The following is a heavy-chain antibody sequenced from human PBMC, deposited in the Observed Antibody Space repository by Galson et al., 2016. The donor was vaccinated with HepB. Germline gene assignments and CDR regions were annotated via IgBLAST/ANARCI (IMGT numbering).Heavy chain of an antibody. J-gene: IGHJ6*02. Sequence: SLRLSCAASGFTFSSYWMSWVRQAPGKGLEWVALISYDGSNKYYTDFVKGRFTISRDNSKNTLYLQMNSLRREDTAVYYCAREREVGSETYGMDVWGQGTTVTVSS. CDR1: GFTFSSYW. D-gene: IGHD1-26*01. CDR2: ISYDGSNK. V-gene: IGHV3-30*03. CDR3: AREREVGSETYGMDV.